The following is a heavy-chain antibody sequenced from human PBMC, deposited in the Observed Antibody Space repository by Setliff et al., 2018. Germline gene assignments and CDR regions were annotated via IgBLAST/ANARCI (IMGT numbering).Heavy chain of an antibody. Sequence: SVKVSCKASGGTFSSYAISWVRQAPGQGLEWMGGIIPILGIANYAQRVQGRVTITADKSTSTAYLQISSLKAEDTAVYYCARVNDHYYDSSGYFDYWGQGTLVTVSS. CDR1: GGTFSSYA. CDR2: IIPILGIA. J-gene: IGHJ4*02. CDR3: ARVNDHYYDSSGYFDY. V-gene: IGHV1-69*10. D-gene: IGHD3-22*01.